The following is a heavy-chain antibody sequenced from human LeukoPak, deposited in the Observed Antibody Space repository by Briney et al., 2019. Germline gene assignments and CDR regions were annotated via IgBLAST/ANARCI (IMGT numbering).Heavy chain of an antibody. CDR1: GFNFSSYN. CDR2: ISSTSNYI. CDR3: ARDLTGVATLDY. Sequence: GGSLRLSCAASGFNFSSYNMKWVRQAPGKGLEWVSSISSTSNYIYYADSVKGRFTISRDNAKNSLYLQMNSLRAEDTAVYYCARDLTGVATLDYWGQGTLVTVSS. J-gene: IGHJ4*02. V-gene: IGHV3-21*01. D-gene: IGHD5-12*01.